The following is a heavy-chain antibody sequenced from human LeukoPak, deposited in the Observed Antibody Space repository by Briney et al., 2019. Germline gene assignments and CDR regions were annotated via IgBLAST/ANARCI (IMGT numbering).Heavy chain of an antibody. D-gene: IGHD2-2*02. CDR3: ARVRYCSGTSCYTWLDY. V-gene: IGHV4-61*08. Sequence: SETLSLTCTVSGGSISSGDYYWSWIRQPPGKGLEWIGYIYYIGSTNYNPSLKSRVTISVDTSKNQFSLRLTSVTAADTAVYYCARVRYCSGTSCYTWLDYWGQGTLVTVSS. J-gene: IGHJ4*02. CDR2: IYYIGST. CDR1: GGSISSGDYY.